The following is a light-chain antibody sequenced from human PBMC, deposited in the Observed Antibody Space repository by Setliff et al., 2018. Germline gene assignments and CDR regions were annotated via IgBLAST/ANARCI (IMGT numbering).Light chain of an antibody. CDR1: SSDVGNYNL. V-gene: IGLV2-23*02. Sequence: QSVLAQPASVSGSPGQSITISCTGTSSDVGNYNLVSWYQQYPGKAPKLIISEVSERPSGVSNRFSGSKSGNTASLTISGLQAEDEAVYYCCSYAAITTFDVVFGGGTKGTVL. CDR2: EVS. J-gene: IGLJ2*01. CDR3: CSYAAITTFDVV.